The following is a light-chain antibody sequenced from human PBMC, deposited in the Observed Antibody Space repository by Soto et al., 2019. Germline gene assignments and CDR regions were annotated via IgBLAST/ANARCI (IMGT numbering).Light chain of an antibody. V-gene: IGKV3-20*01. CDR2: GAS. CDR3: QQHDILPIT. J-gene: IGKJ5*01. CDR1: QSISRY. Sequence: IVLTQSPGTLSLSPGERTTLSCRASQSISRYLAWYQQKPGQGPRLLIYGASSRATGTPDRFSGAGSGTDFTLTISRLEPEDFALYYCQQHDILPITFGQGTRLEI.